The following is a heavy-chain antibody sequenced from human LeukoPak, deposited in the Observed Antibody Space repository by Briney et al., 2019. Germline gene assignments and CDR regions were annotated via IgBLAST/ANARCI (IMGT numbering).Heavy chain of an antibody. V-gene: IGHV3-21*01. Sequence: GGSLRLSCAASGFTFSSYSMNWVRQAPGRGLEWVSSISSSSSYIYYADSVKGRFTISRDNAKNSLYLQMNSLRAEDMAVYYCARDPLYCSSTSCFLDYWGQGTLVTVSS. CDR2: ISSSSSYI. J-gene: IGHJ4*02. CDR1: GFTFSSYS. CDR3: ARDPLYCSSTSCFLDY. D-gene: IGHD2-2*01.